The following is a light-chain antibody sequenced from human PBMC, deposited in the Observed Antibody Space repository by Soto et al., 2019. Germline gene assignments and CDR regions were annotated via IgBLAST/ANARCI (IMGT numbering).Light chain of an antibody. CDR2: GAS. Sequence: EIVLTQSPGTLSLSPGERATLSCRASETVSSSYITRYQQKPGQAPRLFIYGASSRATGTPDRFSGRGSGTDFTLTISRLEPEDFAVYYCQYYVGSPPWTFGQGTRVDTK. J-gene: IGKJ1*01. CDR1: ETVSSSY. CDR3: QYYVGSPPWT. V-gene: IGKV3-20*01.